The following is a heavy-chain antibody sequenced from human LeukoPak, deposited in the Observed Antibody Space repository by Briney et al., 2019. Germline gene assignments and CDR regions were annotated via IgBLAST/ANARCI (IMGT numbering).Heavy chain of an antibody. CDR3: ARGRGYSYPGDFDY. CDR2: IYNNGRT. V-gene: IGHV4-39*07. J-gene: IGHJ4*02. CDR1: GDSVSNSRVY. D-gene: IGHD5-18*01. Sequence: PSETLSLTCSVSGDSVSNSRVYWGWIRQTPGEGLEWIGSIYNNGRTYYKSSLESRVTISVDTPKNQFSLKLTSVAAADTAVYYCARGRGYSYPGDFDYWGQGTLVTVSS.